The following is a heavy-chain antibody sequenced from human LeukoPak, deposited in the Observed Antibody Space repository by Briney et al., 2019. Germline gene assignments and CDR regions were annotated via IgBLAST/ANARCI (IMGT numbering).Heavy chain of an antibody. V-gene: IGHV3-30*19. J-gene: IGHJ4*02. Sequence: PGGSLRLSCAASGFSFSYYGMHWVCQAPGKGLEWVAVISYDGSNKYYADSVKGRFTISRDNSKNTLYLQMNSLRAEDTAVYYCARERAARRLFYFDYWGQGTLVTVSS. CDR2: ISYDGSNK. CDR1: GFSFSYYG. CDR3: ARERAARRLFYFDY. D-gene: IGHD6-6*01.